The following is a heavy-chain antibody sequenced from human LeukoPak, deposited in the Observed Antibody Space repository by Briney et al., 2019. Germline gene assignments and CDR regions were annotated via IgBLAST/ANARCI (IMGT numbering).Heavy chain of an antibody. CDR2: ISSSSSYI. D-gene: IGHD6-6*01. CDR1: GFTFSSYS. J-gene: IGHJ6*03. CDR3: ARDRWPYSSSSGTNMDV. Sequence: GGSLRLSCAASGFTFSSYSMNWVRQAPGKGLEWVSSISSSSSYIYYADSVKSRFTISRDNAKNSLYLQMNSLRAEDTAVYYCARDRWPYSSSSGTNMDVWGKGTTVTVSS. V-gene: IGHV3-21*01.